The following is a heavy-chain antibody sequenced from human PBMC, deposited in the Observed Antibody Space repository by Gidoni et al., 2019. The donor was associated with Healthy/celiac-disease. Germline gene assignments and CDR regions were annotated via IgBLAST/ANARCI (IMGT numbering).Heavy chain of an antibody. V-gene: IGHV3-9*01. D-gene: IGHD2-2*03. J-gene: IGHJ6*02. Sequence: EVQLVESGGGLVQPGRSLRLSCAASGFTFDDYSMHWVRQAPGKGLEWVSGISWNSGSIGYADSVKGRFTIYRDNAKNSLYLQMNSLRAEDTALYYCAKGLGSLADYYYYGMDVWGQGTTVTVSS. CDR3: AKGLGSLADYYYYGMDV. CDR1: GFTFDDYS. CDR2: ISWNSGSI.